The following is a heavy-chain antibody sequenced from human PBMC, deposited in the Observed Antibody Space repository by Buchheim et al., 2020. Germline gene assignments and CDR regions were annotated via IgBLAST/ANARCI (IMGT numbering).Heavy chain of an antibody. J-gene: IGHJ4*02. CDR1: GYTFNSYF. CDR2: INPSGAFT. Sequence: QVQLVQSGAEVERPGASVRISCTASGYTFNSYFMHWVRQAPGQGLQWMGVINPSGAFTTYAQTFHGRITMTRDTPTSTFYMELGSLRSEDTAVYYCARALTGYYPDLFDSWGQGTL. V-gene: IGHV1-46*02. CDR3: ARALTGYYPDLFDS. D-gene: IGHD3-9*01.